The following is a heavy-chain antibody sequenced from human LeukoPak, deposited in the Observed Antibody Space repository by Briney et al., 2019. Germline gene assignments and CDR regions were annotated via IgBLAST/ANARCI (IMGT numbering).Heavy chain of an antibody. CDR3: ARVEEGYGSGRRGNFYYYYMDV. J-gene: IGHJ6*03. CDR2: IYYSGST. CDR1: GGSISSYY. Sequence: PSETLSLTCTVSGGSISSYYWSWIRQPPGKGLEWIGYIYYSGSTNYNPSLKSRVTISVDTSKNQFSLKLSSVTAADTAVYYCARVEEGYGSGRRGNFYYYYMDVWGKGTTVTISS. D-gene: IGHD3-10*01. V-gene: IGHV4-59*01.